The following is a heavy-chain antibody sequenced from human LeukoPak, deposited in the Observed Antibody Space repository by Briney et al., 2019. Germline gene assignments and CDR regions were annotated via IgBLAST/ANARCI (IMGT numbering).Heavy chain of an antibody. CDR2: IHYSGST. Sequence: SKTLSLTCTVSGGSISSYYWSWIRQPPGKGLEWIGYIHYSGSTNYNPSLKSRVTISVDTSKNQFSLRLSSVTAADTAVYYCARVSGYDWESFYDYWGQGTLVTVSS. CDR1: GGSISSYY. CDR3: ARVSGYDWESFYDY. V-gene: IGHV4-59*01. J-gene: IGHJ4*02. D-gene: IGHD5-12*01.